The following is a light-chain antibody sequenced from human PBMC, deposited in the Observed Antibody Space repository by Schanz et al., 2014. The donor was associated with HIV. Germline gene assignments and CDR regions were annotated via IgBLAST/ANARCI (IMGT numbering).Light chain of an antibody. V-gene: IGLV1-51*01. J-gene: IGLJ3*02. CDR2: DNN. CDR3: GAWDNSLAAWL. Sequence: QSVLTQPPSVSAAPGQKVTISCSGSNSNIGNNYVSWYQQLPGTAPKLLIYDNNKRPSGIPDRFSGSKSGTSATLGITGLQTGDEADYYCGAWDNSLAAWLFGGGTKLTVL. CDR1: NSNIGNNY.